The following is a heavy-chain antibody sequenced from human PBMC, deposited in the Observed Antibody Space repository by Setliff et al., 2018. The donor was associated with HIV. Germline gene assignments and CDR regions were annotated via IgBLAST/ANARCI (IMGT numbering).Heavy chain of an antibody. CDR1: GYTFSSFG. J-gene: IGHJ6*03. Sequence: ASVKVSCKASGYTFSSFGISWVRQAPGQGLEWMGWIGAYNGNTKSAQNLQGRVTMTTDTSTSTAHMELRSLRSDDTAVYYCVRDREYMDVWGKGTTVTVSS. CDR3: VRDREYMDV. V-gene: IGHV1-18*01. CDR2: IGAYNGNT.